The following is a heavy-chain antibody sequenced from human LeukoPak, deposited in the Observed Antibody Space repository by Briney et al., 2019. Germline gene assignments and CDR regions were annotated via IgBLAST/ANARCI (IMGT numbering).Heavy chain of an antibody. J-gene: IGHJ4*02. Sequence: ASVKVSCKGSGYTFTGYYMHWVRQAPGQGLEWMGWIKSKSGGTNYAQKFQGRVIMTRDTSINTAYLELNRLTSDDTAVYYCARGLDRVAGDNWGQGTVVTVSS. CDR3: ARGLDRVAGDN. V-gene: IGHV1-2*02. CDR2: IKSKSGGT. CDR1: GYTFTGYY. D-gene: IGHD6-19*01.